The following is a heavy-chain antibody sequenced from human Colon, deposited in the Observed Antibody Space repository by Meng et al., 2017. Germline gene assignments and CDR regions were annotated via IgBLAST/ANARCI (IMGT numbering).Heavy chain of an antibody. V-gene: IGHV3-7*01. J-gene: IGHJ4*02. CDR3: ARDQKVEIGYNRGPWDY. CDR2: IKQDGSEK. CDR1: GFTFSSYW. D-gene: IGHD1-14*01. Sequence: GESLKISCAASGFTFSSYWMSWVRQAPGKGLEWVANIKQDGSEKYYVDSVKGRFTISRDNAKNSLYLQMNSLRAEDTAVYYCARDQKVEIGYNRGPWDYWGQGTLVTVSS.